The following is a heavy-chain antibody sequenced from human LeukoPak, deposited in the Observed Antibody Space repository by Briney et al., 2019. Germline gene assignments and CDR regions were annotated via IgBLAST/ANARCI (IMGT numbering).Heavy chain of an antibody. V-gene: IGHV4-34*01. CDR2: ITHSGST. D-gene: IGHD3/OR15-3a*01. CDR3: ARRGLGRPDY. CDR1: GESFSGCY. J-gene: IGHJ4*02. Sequence: SETLSLTCAVYGESFSGCYWSWIRQPPGKGLEWIGEITHSGSTNYNPSLRSRVTISVDTSKKQFSLNLSSVTAADTAVYYCARRGLGRPDYWGQGTLVTVSS.